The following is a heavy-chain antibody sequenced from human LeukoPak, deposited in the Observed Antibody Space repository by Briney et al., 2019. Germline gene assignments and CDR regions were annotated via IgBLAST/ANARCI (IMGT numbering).Heavy chain of an antibody. D-gene: IGHD2/OR15-2a*01. CDR1: GFTFSSYS. CDR2: ISSRSSLI. Sequence: GGSLRLSCAASGFTFSSYSMNWVRQAPEKGLEWVASISSRSSLIMYADSVKGRFTISRDNAENSLYLQMNSLRVEDMAVYYCARGNSLYYFDYWGQGTPVTVSS. V-gene: IGHV3-21*01. CDR3: ARGNSLYYFDY. J-gene: IGHJ4*02.